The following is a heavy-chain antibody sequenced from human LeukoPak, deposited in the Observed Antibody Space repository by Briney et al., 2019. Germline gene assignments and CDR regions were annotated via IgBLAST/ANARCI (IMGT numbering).Heavy chain of an antibody. D-gene: IGHD2-15*01. J-gene: IGHJ4*02. V-gene: IGHV4-4*07. Sequence: SETLSLTCTVSGGSISGYYWSWIRQPAGKGLEWIGRIYTSGSTNYNPSLKSRVTMSVDTSKNQFSLKLTSVTATDTAVYYCARGYCSGGSCYIFDYWGQGSLVTVSS. CDR1: GGSISGYY. CDR2: IYTSGST. CDR3: ARGYCSGGSCYIFDY.